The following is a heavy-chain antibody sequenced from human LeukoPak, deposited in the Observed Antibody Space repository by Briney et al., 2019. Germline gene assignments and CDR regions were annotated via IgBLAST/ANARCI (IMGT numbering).Heavy chain of an antibody. J-gene: IGHJ4*02. Sequence: SETLSLTCTVSGGSISSSSYYWGWIRQPPGKGLEWIGSIYYSGSTYYNPSLKSRVTISVDTSKNQFSLKLSSVTAADTAVYYCARQRLRLGELSLPAVWGQGTLVTVSS. D-gene: IGHD3-16*02. V-gene: IGHV4-39*01. CDR2: IYYSGST. CDR3: ARQRLRLGELSLPAV. CDR1: GGSISSSSYY.